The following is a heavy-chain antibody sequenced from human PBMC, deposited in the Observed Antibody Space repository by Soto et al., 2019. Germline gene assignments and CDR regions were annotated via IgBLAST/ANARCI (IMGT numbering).Heavy chain of an antibody. CDR1: GFTFSSYG. V-gene: IGHV3-33*01. Sequence: PGGSLRLSCAASGFTFSSYGMHWVRQAPGKGLEWVAVIWYDGRNKFYADSVKGRFSISRDNSKNTLYLQMNSLRAEDTAVYYCARVTDSSGWYWAFDIWGQGTMVTVSS. CDR2: IWYDGRNK. CDR3: ARVTDSSGWYWAFDI. J-gene: IGHJ3*02. D-gene: IGHD6-19*01.